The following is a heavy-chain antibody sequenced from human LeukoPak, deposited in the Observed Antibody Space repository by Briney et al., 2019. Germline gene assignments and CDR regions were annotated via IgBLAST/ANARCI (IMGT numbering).Heavy chain of an antibody. J-gene: IGHJ6*03. Sequence: GASVKVSCKASGGTFSSYAISWVRRAPGQGLEWMGRIIPILGIANYAQKFQGRVTITADKSTSTAYMELSSLRSEDTAVYYCARDLGYGDYEVGLYYSSYMDVWGKGTTVTVSS. CDR2: IIPILGIA. CDR3: ARDLGYGDYEVGLYYSSYMDV. V-gene: IGHV1-69*04. D-gene: IGHD4-17*01. CDR1: GGTFSSYA.